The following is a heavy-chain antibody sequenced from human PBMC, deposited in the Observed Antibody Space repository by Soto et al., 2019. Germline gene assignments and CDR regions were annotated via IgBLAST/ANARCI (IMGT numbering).Heavy chain of an antibody. D-gene: IGHD5-12*01. J-gene: IGHJ4*02. V-gene: IGHV4-39*01. CDR3: ARHPVATNFDY. CDR1: GGSIISSSSY. CDR2: IYCSGSA. Sequence: SETLSVTCTVSGGSIISSSSYWGWIRQPPGKGLEWIGSIYCSGSAYYNPSLKSRVTISVDTPKYQFSLKLSSVPAAYTPVHYCARHPVATNFDYWGQGTLVTVSS.